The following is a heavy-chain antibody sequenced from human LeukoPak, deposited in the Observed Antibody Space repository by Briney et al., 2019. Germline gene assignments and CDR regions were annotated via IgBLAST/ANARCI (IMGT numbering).Heavy chain of an antibody. D-gene: IGHD6-19*01. V-gene: IGHV4-39*01. CDR3: ARHKLGTVAGFYFDY. J-gene: IGHJ4*02. Sequence: SETLSLTCTVSSGSISSSSYYWGWIRQHPGKGLEWIGSIYYRGSTYYNPSLKSRVTISVDTSKNQFSLKLSSVTAAETAVYYCARHKLGTVAGFYFDYWGQGTLVTVSS. CDR2: IYYRGST. CDR1: SGSISSSSYY.